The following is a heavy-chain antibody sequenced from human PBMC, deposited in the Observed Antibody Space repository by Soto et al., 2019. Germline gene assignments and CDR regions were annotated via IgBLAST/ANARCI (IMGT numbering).Heavy chain of an antibody. CDR3: ARSLIPFLEWNNWFDP. CDR2: IFYSGTT. D-gene: IGHD3-3*02. CDR1: GGSINSGDNY. Sequence: TLCLTCTVSGGSINSGDNYWGWIRQPPGKGLEWIGYIFYSGTTYLNPSLKTRVNISVDTSKNQFSLKLSSVTAADTAVYYCARSLIPFLEWNNWFDPWGQGTLVTVSS. V-gene: IGHV4-30-4*01. J-gene: IGHJ5*02.